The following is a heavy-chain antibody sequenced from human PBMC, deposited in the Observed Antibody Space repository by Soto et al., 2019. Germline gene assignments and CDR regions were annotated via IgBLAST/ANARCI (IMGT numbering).Heavy chain of an antibody. V-gene: IGHV3-23*01. CDR2: ISGSGGST. D-gene: IGHD6-19*01. CDR1: GFTFSSYA. CDR3: AKGSSIAVAGTDAFDI. Sequence: GGSLRLSCAASGFTFSSYAMSWVRQAPGKGLEWVSAISGSGGSTYYADSVKGRFTISRDNSKNTLYLQMNSLRAEDTAVYYCAKGSSIAVAGTDAFDIWGQGTMVTVSS. J-gene: IGHJ3*02.